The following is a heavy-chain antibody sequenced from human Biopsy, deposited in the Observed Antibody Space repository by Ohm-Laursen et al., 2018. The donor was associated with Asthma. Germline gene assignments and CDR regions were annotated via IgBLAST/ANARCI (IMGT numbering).Heavy chain of an antibody. V-gene: IGHV1-18*01. J-gene: IGHJ6*02. Sequence: ASVKVSCNTSGYTFNSAGITWVRQAPGQGLEWMGWISVYNGNTKVAQKLQDRVTMITDTSTSTAYMELRSLRSDDTAVYFCARAVDYSHYYGIDVWGQGTTVAVS. CDR2: ISVYNGNT. D-gene: IGHD3-10*01. CDR3: ARAVDYSHYYGIDV. CDR1: GYTFNSAG.